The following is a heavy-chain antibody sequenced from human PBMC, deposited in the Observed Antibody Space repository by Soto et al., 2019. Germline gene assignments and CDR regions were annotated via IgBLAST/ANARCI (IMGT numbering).Heavy chain of an antibody. V-gene: IGHV3-30-3*01. Sequence: LRLSWAASGFTLSSYAMHWVRQPPGKGLEWVAVISNDETYKEYADSVKGRFTISRDNSKNTVDLQMNSLRVEDTAVYYCARRGRKAGNNCFDSSGQGVLVTGSS. CDR3: ARRGRKAGNNCFDS. CDR2: ISNDETYK. CDR1: GFTLSSYA. J-gene: IGHJ5*01. D-gene: IGHD1-26*01.